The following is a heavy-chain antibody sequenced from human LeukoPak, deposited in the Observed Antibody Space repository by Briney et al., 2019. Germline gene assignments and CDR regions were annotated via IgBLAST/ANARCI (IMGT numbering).Heavy chain of an antibody. CDR3: ARDRRVRGVNYFDY. CDR1: GYTFTSYG. D-gene: IGHD3-10*01. V-gene: IGHV1-18*01. Sequence: ASVKVSCKASGYTFTSYGISRVRQAPGQGLEWMGWISAYNGNTNYAQKLQGRVTMTTDTSTSTAYMELRSLRSDDTAVYYCARDRRVRGVNYFDYWGQGTLVTVSS. CDR2: ISAYNGNT. J-gene: IGHJ4*02.